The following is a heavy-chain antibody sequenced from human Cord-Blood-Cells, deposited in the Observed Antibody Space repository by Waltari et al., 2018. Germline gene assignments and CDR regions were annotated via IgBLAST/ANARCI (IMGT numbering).Heavy chain of an antibody. CDR2: IYYSGST. V-gene: IGHV4-39*01. D-gene: IGHD7-27*01. Sequence: QLQLQESGPGLVKPSETLSLTCTVSGGSISSSSYYWGWIRQPPGKGLEWIGSIYYSGSTYDNPSLKSRVTISVDTSKNQFSLKLSSVTAADTAVYYCARHDWGSGALNWFDPWGQGTLVTVSS. J-gene: IGHJ5*02. CDR3: ARHDWGSGALNWFDP. CDR1: GGSISSSSYY.